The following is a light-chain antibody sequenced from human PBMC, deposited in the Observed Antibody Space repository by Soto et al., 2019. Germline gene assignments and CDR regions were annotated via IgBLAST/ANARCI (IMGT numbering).Light chain of an antibody. V-gene: IGKV2-24*01. CDR2: QIS. Sequence: DTVLTQIPLSSPVTLGQPASISCRSSQSLVHSDGNTYLSWLQQRPGQPPRLLIYQISTRFSGAPDRFSGRGEGKDFTLRISGGEAEEVGVYYCTQSTPFPRTFGRGTKVKTK. CDR3: TQSTPFPRT. J-gene: IGKJ1*01. CDR1: QSLVHSDGNTY.